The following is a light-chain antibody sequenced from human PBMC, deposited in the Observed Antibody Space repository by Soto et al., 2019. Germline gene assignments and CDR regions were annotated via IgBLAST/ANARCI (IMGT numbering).Light chain of an antibody. CDR3: QQYGSSGT. V-gene: IGKV3-20*01. Sequence: IVLTQSPGNMSGCPAERATVSSSAIQSVSNNYLAWYQQKPGQAPRLLIYGASNRATGIPDRLSGSGSGTDFTLTISRLEPEDSAVYYGQQYGSSGTFGQGTKVDIK. CDR2: GAS. J-gene: IGKJ1*01. CDR1: QSVSNNY.